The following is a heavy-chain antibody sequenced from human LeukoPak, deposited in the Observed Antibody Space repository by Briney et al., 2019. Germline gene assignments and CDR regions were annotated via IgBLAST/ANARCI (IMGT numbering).Heavy chain of an antibody. D-gene: IGHD5-18*01. Sequence: GGSLRLSCAASGFTFSSYAMSWIRQPPGKGLEWVSAISGSGGSTYYADSVKGRFTISRDNSKNTLYLQMNSLRAEDTAVCYCAKGWIQLWLRFDYWGQGTLVTVSS. CDR3: AKGWIQLWLRFDY. CDR2: ISGSGGST. V-gene: IGHV3-23*01. CDR1: GFTFSSYA. J-gene: IGHJ4*02.